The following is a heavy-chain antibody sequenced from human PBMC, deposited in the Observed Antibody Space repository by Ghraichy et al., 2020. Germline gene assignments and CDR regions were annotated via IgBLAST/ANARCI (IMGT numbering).Heavy chain of an antibody. CDR1: GYTFTSYD. Sequence: ASVKVSCKASGYTFTSYDINWVRQATGQGLEWMGWMNPNSGNTGYAQKFQGRVTMTRNTSIDTAYMELSSLTSEDTAVYYCARPGGVWFAESKRKNFDYWGQGTLVTVSS. CDR2: MNPNSGNT. D-gene: IGHD3-10*01. CDR3: ARPGGVWFAESKRKNFDY. V-gene: IGHV1-8*01. J-gene: IGHJ4*02.